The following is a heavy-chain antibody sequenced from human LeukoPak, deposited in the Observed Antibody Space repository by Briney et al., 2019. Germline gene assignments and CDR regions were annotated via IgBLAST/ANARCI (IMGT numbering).Heavy chain of an antibody. J-gene: IGHJ6*03. Sequence: GGSLRLSCAASGFTFSSFDTHWVRQPTGQGLEWVSTIGTASDTYYPGSVEGRFTLSRDNAKNSLYLQMNSLTAGDTAVYYCARGPPRGKYYYMDVWGKGTTVTVSS. D-gene: IGHD1-1*01. CDR2: IGTASDT. CDR3: ARGPPRGKYYYMDV. CDR1: GFTFSSFD. V-gene: IGHV3-13*01.